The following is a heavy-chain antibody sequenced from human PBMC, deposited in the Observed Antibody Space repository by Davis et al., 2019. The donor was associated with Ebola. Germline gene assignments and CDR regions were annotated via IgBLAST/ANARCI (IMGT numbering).Heavy chain of an antibody. J-gene: IGHJ4*02. CDR2: ISYDGSNK. CDR1: GFTFSSYG. V-gene: IGHV3-30*18. CDR3: AKGRDPTYYFDY. D-gene: IGHD2-21*02. Sequence: PGGSLRLSCAASGFTFSSYGMHWVRQAPGKGLEWVAVISYDGSNKYYADSVKGRFTISRDNSKNTLYLQMNSLRAEDTAVYYCAKGRDPTYYFDYWGQGTLVTVSS.